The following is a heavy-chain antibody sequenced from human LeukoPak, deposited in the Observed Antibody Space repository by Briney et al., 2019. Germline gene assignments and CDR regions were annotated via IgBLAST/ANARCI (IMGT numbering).Heavy chain of an antibody. Sequence: GGSLRLSCAASGFTVSSNYMSWVRQAPGKGLEWVSVIYSGGSTYYADSVKGRFTISRDNSKNTLYLQMNSLRAEDTAVYYCARDWATYYYGSGSYYNGLQNWGQGTLVTVSS. CDR2: IYSGGST. J-gene: IGHJ4*02. CDR1: GFTVSSNY. V-gene: IGHV3-66*01. D-gene: IGHD3-10*01. CDR3: ARDWATYYYGSGSYYNGLQN.